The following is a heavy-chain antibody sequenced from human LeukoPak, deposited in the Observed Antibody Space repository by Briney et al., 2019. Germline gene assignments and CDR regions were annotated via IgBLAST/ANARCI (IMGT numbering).Heavy chain of an antibody. CDR3: ARAQGYYYDSNGYRWFDP. D-gene: IGHD3-22*01. J-gene: IGHJ5*02. Sequence: GGSLRLSCAASGFTFSDYYMSWIRQVPGKGLEWVSKISNSGGTIYYADSVKGRFTISRDNAKNSLYLQMNSLRAEDTAVYYCARAQGYYYDSNGYRWFDPWGQGTLVTVSS. V-gene: IGHV3-11*01. CDR2: ISNSGGTI. CDR1: GFTFSDYY.